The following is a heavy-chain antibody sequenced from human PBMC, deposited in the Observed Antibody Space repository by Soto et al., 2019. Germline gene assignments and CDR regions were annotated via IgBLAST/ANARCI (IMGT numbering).Heavy chain of an antibody. V-gene: IGHV4-61*01. D-gene: IGHD3-9*01. CDR2: IYYSGST. Sequence: QVQLQESGPGLVKPSETLSLTCSVSGGSVSSGSYYWSWIRQPPGKGLEWIGYIYYSGSTNYNPSLKSRVPISVDTSKNQCSLKLSSVTAAETAVYYCARDMKRHRYYYYYGMDVWGQGTTVTVSS. CDR1: GGSVSSGSYY. J-gene: IGHJ6*02. CDR3: ARDMKRHRYYYYYGMDV.